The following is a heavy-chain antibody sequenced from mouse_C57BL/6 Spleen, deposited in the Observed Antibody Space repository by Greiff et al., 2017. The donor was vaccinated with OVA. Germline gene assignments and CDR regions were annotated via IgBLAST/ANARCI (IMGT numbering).Heavy chain of an antibody. V-gene: IGHV1-69*01. J-gene: IGHJ3*01. CDR1: GYTFTSYW. CDR2: IDPSDSYT. CDR3: ARAAHATAWFAY. D-gene: IGHD3-2*02. Sequence: QVQLQQPGAELVMPGASVKLSCKASGYTFTSYWMHWVKQRPGQGLEWIGEIDPSDSYTNYNQQFKGKSTLTVDKSSSTAYMQLSSLTSEDSAVYYCARAAHATAWFAYWGQGTLVTVSA.